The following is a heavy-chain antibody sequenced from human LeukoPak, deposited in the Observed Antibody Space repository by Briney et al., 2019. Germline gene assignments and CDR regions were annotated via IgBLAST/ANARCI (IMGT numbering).Heavy chain of an antibody. J-gene: IGHJ3*02. D-gene: IGHD3-22*01. V-gene: IGHV4-39*07. CDR3: ARETFSYYYDSSGFDAFDI. CDR2: IYYSGST. CDR1: GGSISSSSYY. Sequence: SETLSLTCTVSGGSISSSSYYWGWIRQPPGKGLEWIGSIYYSGSTYYNPSLKSRVTMSVDTSKNQFSLKLSSVTAADTAVYYCARETFSYYYDSSGFDAFDIWGQGTMVTVSS.